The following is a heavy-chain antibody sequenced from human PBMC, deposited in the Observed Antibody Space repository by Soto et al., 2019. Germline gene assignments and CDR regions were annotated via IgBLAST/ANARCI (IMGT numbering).Heavy chain of an antibody. J-gene: IGHJ4*02. CDR2: ISSGVVNY. V-gene: IGHV3-30-3*01. D-gene: IGHD2-15*01. Sequence: QVQLVESGGGVVQPGRSLRLSCAASGFTFSSFAMHWVRQAPGKGLEWLAVISSGVVNYYYAESVKGRFNISRDNSKNTLYLQMNSLRNEDPAVYYCARGGAWTPEGLGYWGQGTLVTVSS. CDR1: GFTFSSFA. CDR3: ARGGAWTPEGLGY.